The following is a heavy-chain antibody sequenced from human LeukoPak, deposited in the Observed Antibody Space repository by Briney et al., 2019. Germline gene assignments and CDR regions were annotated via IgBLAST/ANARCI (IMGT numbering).Heavy chain of an antibody. J-gene: IGHJ4*02. V-gene: IGHV1-2*02. Sequence: ASVKVSCKASGYTFTGYYMHWVRQAPGQGLEWMGWINPNSGGTNYAQKFQGRVTVTRDTSISTAYMELSRLRTDDTAVYYCAREMSRYFDWLSRRSFFDYWGQGTLVTVSS. CDR1: GYTFTGYY. CDR2: INPNSGGT. D-gene: IGHD3-9*01. CDR3: AREMSRYFDWLSRRSFFDY.